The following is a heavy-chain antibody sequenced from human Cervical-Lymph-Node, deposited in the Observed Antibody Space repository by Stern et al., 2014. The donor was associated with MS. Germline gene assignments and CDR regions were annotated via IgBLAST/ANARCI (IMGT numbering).Heavy chain of an antibody. CDR2: IYYSGST. Sequence: VQLVESGPGLVKPSQTLSLSCTASGGSFSSGGYYWGWLRPHPGKGLVWIGYIYYSGSTYYNPSLKSRVTISVDTSKNQFSLKLSSVTAADTAMYYCAREGFSYGMDVWGQGTTVTVSS. CDR1: GGSFSSGGYY. J-gene: IGHJ6*02. D-gene: IGHD3-3*01. V-gene: IGHV4-31*03. CDR3: AREGFSYGMDV.